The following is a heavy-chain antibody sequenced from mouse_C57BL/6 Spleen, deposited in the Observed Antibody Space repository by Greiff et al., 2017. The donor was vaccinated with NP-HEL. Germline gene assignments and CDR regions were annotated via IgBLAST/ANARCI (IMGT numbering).Heavy chain of an antibody. D-gene: IGHD1-1*01. CDR1: GYAFSSSW. CDR3: ARGYYGRGYFDV. Sequence: VQLQQSGPELVKPGASVKISCKASGYAFSSSWMNWVKQRPGKGLEWIGRIYPGDGDTNYNGKFKGKATLTADKSSSTAYMQLSSLTSEDSAVYFCARGYYGRGYFDVWGTGTTVTVSS. J-gene: IGHJ1*03. V-gene: IGHV1-82*01. CDR2: IYPGDGDT.